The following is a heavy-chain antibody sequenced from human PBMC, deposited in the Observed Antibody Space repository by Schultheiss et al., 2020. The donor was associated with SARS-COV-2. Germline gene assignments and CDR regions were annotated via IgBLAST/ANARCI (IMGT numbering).Heavy chain of an antibody. V-gene: IGHV4-34*01. D-gene: IGHD5-12*01. J-gene: IGHJ4*02. Sequence: SETLSLTCAVYGGSFSGYYWSWIRQPPGKGLEWIGEINHSGSTNYNPSLKSRITMSVDTSKNRFSLKLSSVTAADTAVYYCARLGYSGYDQSHSWGQGTLVTVSS. CDR3: ARLGYSGYDQSHS. CDR2: INHSGST. CDR1: GGSFSGYY.